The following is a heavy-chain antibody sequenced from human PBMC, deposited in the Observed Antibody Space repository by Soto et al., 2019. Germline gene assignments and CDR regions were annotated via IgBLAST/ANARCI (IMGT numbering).Heavy chain of an antibody. D-gene: IGHD6-13*01. V-gene: IGHV4-34*01. CDR3: ARTYSSSWSPLDY. Sequence: SETLSLTCAVYGGSFSGYYWSWIRQPPGKGLEWIGEINQSGSTNYNPSLKSRVTISVDTSKNQFSLKLSSVTAADTAVYYCARTYSSSWSPLDYWGQGTLVTVSS. CDR1: GGSFSGYY. J-gene: IGHJ4*02. CDR2: INQSGST.